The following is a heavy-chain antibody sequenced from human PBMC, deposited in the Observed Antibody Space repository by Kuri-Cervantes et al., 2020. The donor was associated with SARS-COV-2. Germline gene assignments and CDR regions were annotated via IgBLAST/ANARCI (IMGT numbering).Heavy chain of an antibody. CDR1: GYTFTSYY. CDR2: NISLLDTT. V-gene: IGHV1-69*08. D-gene: IGHD2-2*01. CDR3: AKDGCSSPNCDSLGDYYPYGIDV. Sequence: SVKVSCKASGYTFTSYYMHWVRQAPGQGLEWMGRNISLLDTTNYARKSRGRVTITADKTTSTAYMELSSLRPEDTAVYYCAKDGCSSPNCDSLGDYYPYGIDVWGQGTTVTVSS. J-gene: IGHJ6*02.